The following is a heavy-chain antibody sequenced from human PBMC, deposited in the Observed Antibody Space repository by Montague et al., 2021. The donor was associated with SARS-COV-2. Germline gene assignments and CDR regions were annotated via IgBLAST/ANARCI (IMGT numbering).Heavy chain of an antibody. CDR3: ARDTRIAMLVVVTRYGLDV. CDR1: GGSISSSSYY. J-gene: IGHJ6*02. CDR2: IYYTGST. V-gene: IGHV4-39*07. D-gene: IGHD3-22*01. Sequence: SETLSLTCTVSGGSISSSSYYWGWIRQPPGKGLEWIGSIYYTGSTYYNPSLKSRATISVDTSKNQFSLKLSSVTAADTAVYYCARDTRIAMLVVVTRYGLDVGGQGTTVTVSS.